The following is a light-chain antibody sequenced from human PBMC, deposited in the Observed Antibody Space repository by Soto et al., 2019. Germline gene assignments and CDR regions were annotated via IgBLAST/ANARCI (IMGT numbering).Light chain of an antibody. V-gene: IGLV1-40*01. Sequence: QSVLTQPPSVSGAPGQRVTISCTGSSSSIGAGYHVHWYQQLPGAAPKLLISVNNNRPSGVPDRFSGSRSGTSASLAIAGLQAEDEADYNCQSYDDSLSTYVFGTGTKVTVL. CDR1: SSSIGAGYH. CDR3: QSYDDSLSTYV. CDR2: VNN. J-gene: IGLJ1*01.